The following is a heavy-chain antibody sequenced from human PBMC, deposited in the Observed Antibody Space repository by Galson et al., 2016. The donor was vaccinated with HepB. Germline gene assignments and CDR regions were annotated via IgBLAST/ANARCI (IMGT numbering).Heavy chain of an antibody. Sequence: SETLSLTCNVSGGSLRSYYWSWIRQPPGKGLEWIGYIYDSGSTNYNSSLNSRVTISRDTSKNQFSLKLTSVTAADTAVYYCARRLGRDVANYHYYSLDVWGQGTTVTVSS. CDR3: ARRLGRDVANYHYYSLDV. CDR2: IYDSGST. CDR1: GGSLRSYY. D-gene: IGHD3-16*01. V-gene: IGHV4-59*01. J-gene: IGHJ6*02.